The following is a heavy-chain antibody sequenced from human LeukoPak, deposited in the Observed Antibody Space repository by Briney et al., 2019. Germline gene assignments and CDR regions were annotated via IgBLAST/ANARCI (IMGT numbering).Heavy chain of an antibody. J-gene: IGHJ4*02. CDR3: AKDLTQQLGRFDY. V-gene: IGHV3-30*18. CDR2: MSYDGSNK. D-gene: IGHD6-13*01. CDR1: GFTFSSYG. Sequence: GGSLRLSCAASGFTFSSYGMHWVRQAPGKGLEWVAVMSYDGSNKYYADSVKGRFTISRDNSKNTLYLQMNSLRAEDTAVYYCAKDLTQQLGRFDYWGQGTLVTVSS.